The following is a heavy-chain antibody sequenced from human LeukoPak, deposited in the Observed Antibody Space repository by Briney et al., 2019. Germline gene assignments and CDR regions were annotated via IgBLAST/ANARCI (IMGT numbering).Heavy chain of an antibody. CDR1: GYTFNTYG. V-gene: IGHV1-18*01. Sequence: GASVKVSCKASGYTFNTYGISWVRQGPGQGLEWMGWISTYNGDTNYAQNFQGRVTMTTDTSTSTAYMELRSLTSDDTAMYYCARDGLMVVGVQPDYYFDSWGQGTLVTVSS. D-gene: IGHD3-22*01. J-gene: IGHJ4*02. CDR2: ISTYNGDT. CDR3: ARDGLMVVGVQPDYYFDS.